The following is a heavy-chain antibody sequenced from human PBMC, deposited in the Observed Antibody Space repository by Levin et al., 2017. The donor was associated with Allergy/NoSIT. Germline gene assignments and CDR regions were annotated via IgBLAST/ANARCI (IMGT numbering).Heavy chain of an antibody. CDR3: AKVEAAPPYYGMDV. CDR2: ISYDGSNK. V-gene: IGHV3-30*18. Sequence: GGSLRLSCAASGFTFSSYGMHWVRQAPGKGLEWVAVISYDGSNKYYADSVKGRFTISRDNSKNTLYLQMNSLRAEDTAVYYCAKVEAAPPYYGMDVWGQGTTVTVS. D-gene: IGHD5-24*01. J-gene: IGHJ6*02. CDR1: GFTFSSYG.